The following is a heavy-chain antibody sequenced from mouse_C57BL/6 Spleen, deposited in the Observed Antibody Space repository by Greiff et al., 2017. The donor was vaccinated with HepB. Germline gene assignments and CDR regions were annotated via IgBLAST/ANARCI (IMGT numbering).Heavy chain of an antibody. J-gene: IGHJ3*01. D-gene: IGHD2-4*01. CDR3: ARAYDYDGAWFAY. Sequence: QVTLKESGPGILQSSQTLSLTCSFSGFSLSTSGMGVSRIRQPSGKGLEWLAHIYWDDDKRYNPSLKSRLTISKNTSRNQVFLKITSVDTADTATYYGARAYDYDGAWFAYWGQGTLVTVSA. V-gene: IGHV8-12*01. CDR2: IYWDDDK. CDR1: GFSLSTSGMG.